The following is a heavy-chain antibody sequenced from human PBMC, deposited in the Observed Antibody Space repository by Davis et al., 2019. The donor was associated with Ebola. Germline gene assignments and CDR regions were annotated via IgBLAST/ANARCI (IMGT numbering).Heavy chain of an antibody. CDR1: GFTFSSYG. D-gene: IGHD3-22*01. CDR3: ARSPVIRGDYYYYMDV. Sequence: GESLKISCAASGFTFSSYGMHWVRQAPGKGLEWVAVIWYDGSNKYYADSVKGRFTISRDNSKNTLYLQMNSLRAEDTAVYYCARSPVIRGDYYYYMDVWGKGTTVTVSS. J-gene: IGHJ6*03. CDR2: IWYDGSNK. V-gene: IGHV3-33*01.